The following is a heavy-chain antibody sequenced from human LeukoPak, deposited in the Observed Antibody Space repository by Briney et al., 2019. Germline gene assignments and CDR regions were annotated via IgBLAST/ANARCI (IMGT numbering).Heavy chain of an antibody. CDR2: IYYSGST. Sequence: PSETLSLTCTVSGGSISSYYWSWIRQPPGKGLEWIGYIYYSGSTNYNPSLKSQVTISVDTSKNQFSLKLSSVTAADTAVYYCASKRIYGDGYFQHWGQATLVTVSS. CDR3: ASKRIYGDGYFQH. D-gene: IGHD4-17*01. CDR1: GGSISSYY. J-gene: IGHJ1*01. V-gene: IGHV4-59*01.